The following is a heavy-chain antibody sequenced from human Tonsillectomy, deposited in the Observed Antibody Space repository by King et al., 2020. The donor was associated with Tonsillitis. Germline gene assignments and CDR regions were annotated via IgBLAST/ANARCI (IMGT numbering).Heavy chain of an antibody. Sequence: QLVQSGAEVKKPRESLKISCKGSGYSFSTYWIGWVRQMPGKGLEWMGIIYPSDSDTRYSPSFQGQVTISADKSISTDYLQWSSLKASDTAMYYCARLEGDTYSGVDYWGQGTLVTVSS. J-gene: IGHJ4*02. CDR2: IYPSDSDT. V-gene: IGHV5-51*01. D-gene: IGHD2-21*01. CDR3: ARLEGDTYSGVDY. CDR1: GYSFSTYW.